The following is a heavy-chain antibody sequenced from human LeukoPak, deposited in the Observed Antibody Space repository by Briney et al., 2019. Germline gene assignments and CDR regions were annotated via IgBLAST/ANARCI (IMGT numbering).Heavy chain of an antibody. J-gene: IGHJ2*01. Sequence: GGSLRLYGDVSGFIFGDYAMHWVRQAPGNGLVWVAAISYDGKTKYYEVSVKGRFTISRDNSKNTLFLQMTSVKVEDTTMYYCARGGGVADYYPFIGWYFDLWGRGALVTVS. D-gene: IGHD1-26*01. V-gene: IGHV3-30*04. CDR2: ISYDGKTK. CDR1: GFIFGDYA. CDR3: ARGGGVADYYPFIGWYFDL.